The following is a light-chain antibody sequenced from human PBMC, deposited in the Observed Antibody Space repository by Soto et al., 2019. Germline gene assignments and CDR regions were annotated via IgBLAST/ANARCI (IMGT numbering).Light chain of an antibody. V-gene: IGLV4-60*02. CDR2: LEGSGSY. J-gene: IGLJ1*01. Sequence: QTVVTQSSSASASLGSSVKLTCTLSSGHSTYIIAWHQQQPGKAPRYLMKLEGSGSYKKGSGVPDRFSGSSSGADRYLTISNLQFEDEADYYCETWVSNTYVFGTGTKPTVL. CDR1: SGHSTYI. CDR3: ETWVSNTYV.